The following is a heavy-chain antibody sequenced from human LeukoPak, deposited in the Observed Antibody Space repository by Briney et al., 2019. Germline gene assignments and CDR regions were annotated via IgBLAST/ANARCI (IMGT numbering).Heavy chain of an antibody. CDR3: AREDPLGDILTGP. CDR2: IIPILGIA. J-gene: IGHJ5*02. CDR1: GGTFSSYA. D-gene: IGHD3-9*01. Sequence: GASVKVSCKASGGTFSSYAISWVRQAPGQGLEWMGRIIPILGIANYAQKFQGRVTITADKSTSTAYMELSSLRSEDTAVYYCAREDPLGDILTGPWGQGTLVTVSS. V-gene: IGHV1-69*04.